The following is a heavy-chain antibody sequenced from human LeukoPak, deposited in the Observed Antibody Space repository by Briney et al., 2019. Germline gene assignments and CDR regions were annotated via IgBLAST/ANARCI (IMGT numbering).Heavy chain of an antibody. CDR2: IRHDGSIK. D-gene: IGHD4-17*01. V-gene: IGHV3-30*02. Sequence: GGSLRLSCAASGFIFSTYVMYWVRQAPGKGLEWVAFIRHDGSIKNYADSVKGRSTISRDNSKNTLYPQMNSLRAEDTAVYRCARLHDYGELRVWFDPWGQGALVTVSS. CDR1: GFIFSTYV. J-gene: IGHJ5*02. CDR3: ARLHDYGELRVWFDP.